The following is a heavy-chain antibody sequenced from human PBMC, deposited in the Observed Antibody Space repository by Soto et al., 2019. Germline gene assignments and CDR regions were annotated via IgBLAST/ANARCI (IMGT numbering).Heavy chain of an antibody. Sequence: PGGSLRLSFAASGFTFSDYYFSWIRQAPGKGLEWVSYISSSGTTIYYADSVKGRFTISRDKAKNSLYLQMNSLRAEDTAVYYCARDPLHYGSGFDYWGQGTLVTVSS. CDR2: ISSSGTTI. V-gene: IGHV3-11*01. CDR1: GFTFSDYY. D-gene: IGHD3-10*01. J-gene: IGHJ4*02. CDR3: ARDPLHYGSGFDY.